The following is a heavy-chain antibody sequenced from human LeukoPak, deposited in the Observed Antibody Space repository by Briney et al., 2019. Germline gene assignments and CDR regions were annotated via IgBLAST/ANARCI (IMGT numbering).Heavy chain of an antibody. CDR2: IIPIFGTA. Sequence: ASVKVSCKASGGTFSSYAISWVRQAPGQGLEWMGGIIPIFGTANYAQKFQGRVTITADESTSTAYMELSSLRSEDTAVYYCARDQGPTAVAENWFDPWGQGTLVTVSS. J-gene: IGHJ5*02. CDR1: GGTFSSYA. V-gene: IGHV1-69*13. D-gene: IGHD6-19*01. CDR3: ARDQGPTAVAENWFDP.